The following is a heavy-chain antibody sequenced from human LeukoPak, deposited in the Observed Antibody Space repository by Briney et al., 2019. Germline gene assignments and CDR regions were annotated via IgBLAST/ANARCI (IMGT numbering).Heavy chain of an antibody. CDR3: ARAAPYSGKQPRPFDY. J-gene: IGHJ4*02. D-gene: IGHD5-12*01. V-gene: IGHV1-8*03. CDR1: GYTFTDRY. Sequence: ASVKVSCKASGYTFTDRYIHWVRQAPGQGLEWMGWINPNSGNTGYAQKFQGRVTITRNTSISTAYMELSSLRSEDTAVYYCARAAPYSGKQPRPFDYWGQGTLVTVSS. CDR2: INPNSGNT.